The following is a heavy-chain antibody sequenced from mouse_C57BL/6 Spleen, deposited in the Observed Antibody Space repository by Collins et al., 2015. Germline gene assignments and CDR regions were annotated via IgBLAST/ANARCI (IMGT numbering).Heavy chain of an antibody. CDR1: GNTFTSYW. CDR2: FHPGSGYT. D-gene: IGHD4-1*01. CDR3: ARKRLTGTNYFDY. V-gene: IGHV1-55*01. J-gene: IGHJ2*01. Sequence: QVQLQQLGAELVKPGASVKMSCKASGNTFTSYWITWVKQRPGQGLEWIGDFHPGSGYTNYNERFKIKATLTEDTSSSTAYMQLFSLTSEDSAVYYCARKRLTGTNYFDYWGQGTTLTVSS.